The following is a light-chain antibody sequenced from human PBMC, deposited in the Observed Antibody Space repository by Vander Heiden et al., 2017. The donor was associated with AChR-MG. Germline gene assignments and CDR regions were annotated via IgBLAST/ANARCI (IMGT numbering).Light chain of an antibody. CDR1: QSISSY. CDR3: QQSYSTQFT. V-gene: IGKV1-39*01. J-gene: IGKJ3*01. Sequence: DIQMTQSPSSLSASVGDRVTITCRASQSISSYLNWYQQKPGKAPKLLIYAASSLQGGVPSRFSGSGSRTDFTLTISSLQPEDFATYYCQQSYSTQFTFGPGTKVDIK. CDR2: AAS.